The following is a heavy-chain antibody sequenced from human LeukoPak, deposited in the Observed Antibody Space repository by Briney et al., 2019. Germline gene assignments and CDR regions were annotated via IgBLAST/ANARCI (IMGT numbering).Heavy chain of an antibody. J-gene: IGHJ6*02. D-gene: IGHD3-10*01. CDR3: ARDRATYYYGMDV. V-gene: IGHV3-30*04. CDR2: ISYDGSNK. Sequence: GGSLRLSCAAPGFTFSSYAMHWVRQAPGKGLEWGAVISYDGSNKYYADSVKGRFTISRDNSKNTLYLQMNSLRAEDTAVYYCARDRATYYYGMDVWGQGTTVTVSS. CDR1: GFTFSSYA.